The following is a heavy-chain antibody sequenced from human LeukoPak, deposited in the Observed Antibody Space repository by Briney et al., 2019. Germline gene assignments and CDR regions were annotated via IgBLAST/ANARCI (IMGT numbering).Heavy chain of an antibody. CDR1: GGSISSSSYY. CDR3: ARQGDSSGYGPHNWFDP. J-gene: IGHJ5*02. Sequence: PSETLSLTXTVSGGSISSSSYYWGWIRQPPGKGLEWIGSIYYSGSTYYNPSLKSRVTISVDTSKNQFSLKLSSVTAADTAVYYCARQGDSSGYGPHNWFDPWGQGTLVTVSS. D-gene: IGHD3-22*01. V-gene: IGHV4-39*01. CDR2: IYYSGST.